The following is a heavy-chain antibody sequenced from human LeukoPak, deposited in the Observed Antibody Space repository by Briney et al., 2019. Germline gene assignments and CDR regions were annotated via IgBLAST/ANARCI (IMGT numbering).Heavy chain of an antibody. V-gene: IGHV4-59*12. CDR1: GGSITGYY. Sequence: SETLSLTCTVSGGSITGYYWSWIRQPPGKGLEWIAYIYYSGSTNYNPSLKSRVTISVDTSKNQFSLRLRSVTAADTAVYYCARAKAYSSSSYYYYGMDVWGQGTTVTVSS. CDR3: ARAKAYSSSSYYYYGMDV. CDR2: IYYSGST. J-gene: IGHJ6*02. D-gene: IGHD6-6*01.